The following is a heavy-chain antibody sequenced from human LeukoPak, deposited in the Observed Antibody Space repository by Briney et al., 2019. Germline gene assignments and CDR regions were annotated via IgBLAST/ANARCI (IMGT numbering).Heavy chain of an antibody. D-gene: IGHD3-16*01. Sequence: GGSLRLSCAASGFTFSSYSMNWVRQAPGKGLEWVSSISSSSSYIYYADSVKGRFTISRDNAKNSLYLQMNSLRAEDTAVYYCAGFGGDAFDIWSQGTMVTVSS. CDR2: ISSSSSYI. CDR3: AGFGGDAFDI. CDR1: GFTFSSYS. J-gene: IGHJ3*02. V-gene: IGHV3-21*01.